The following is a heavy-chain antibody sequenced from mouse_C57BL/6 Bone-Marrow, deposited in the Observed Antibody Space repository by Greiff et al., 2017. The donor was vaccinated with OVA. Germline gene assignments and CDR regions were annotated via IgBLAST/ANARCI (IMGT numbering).Heavy chain of an antibody. Sequence: LKVSGPGILQSSQTLSLTCSFSGFSLSTSGMGVSWIRQPSGKGLEWLAHIYWDDDKRSNPFLKSRLTISKDTARNQLFLKITSVDTADTATYYCARRDCYFDVWGTGTTVTVSS. CDR1: GFSLSTSGMG. V-gene: IGHV8-12*01. CDR2: IYWDDDK. J-gene: IGHJ1*03. CDR3: ARRDCYFDV.